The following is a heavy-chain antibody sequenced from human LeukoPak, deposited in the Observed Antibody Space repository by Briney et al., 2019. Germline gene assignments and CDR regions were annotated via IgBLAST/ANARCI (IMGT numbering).Heavy chain of an antibody. D-gene: IGHD3-22*01. V-gene: IGHV3-7*01. CDR2: IREDGSET. Sequence: GGSLRLSFPASGFTFRSHWMNWVRQAPGKGLEWVANIREDGSETYYVDSVKGRFTISRDNAKNSLILQMDSLRVDDTAVYYCAGKDLEGYWHFDLGGRGTLVTVSS. J-gene: IGHJ2*01. CDR1: GFTFRSHW. CDR3: AGKDLEGYWHFDL.